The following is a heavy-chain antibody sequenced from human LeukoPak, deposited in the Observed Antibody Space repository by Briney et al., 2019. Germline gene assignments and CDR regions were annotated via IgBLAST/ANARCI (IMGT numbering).Heavy chain of an antibody. CDR3: ARGQYYYYMDV. Sequence: ASVKVSCKASGSTFTSYYMHWVRQAPGQGLEWMGIINPSGSNTTYAQKFQGRLTMTRDTSTSTVYMELSSLRFEDTAVYYCARGQYYYYMDVWGKGTTVTVSS. V-gene: IGHV1-46*01. CDR1: GSTFTSYY. J-gene: IGHJ6*03. CDR2: INPSGSNT.